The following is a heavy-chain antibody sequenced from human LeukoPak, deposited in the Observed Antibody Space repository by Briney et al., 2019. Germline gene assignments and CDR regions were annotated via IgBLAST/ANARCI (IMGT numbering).Heavy chain of an antibody. V-gene: IGHV4-38-2*02. CDR1: GYSISSGYY. CDR3: ARDRLWGPYGSGIKGYYYYGMDV. Sequence: PSETLSLTCTVSGYSISSGYYWGWIRQPPGKGLEWIGSIYHSGSTYYNPSLKSRVTISVDTSKNQFSLKLSSVTAADTAVYYCARDRLWGPYGSGIKGYYYYGMDVWGQGTTVTVSS. CDR2: IYHSGST. J-gene: IGHJ6*02. D-gene: IGHD3-10*01.